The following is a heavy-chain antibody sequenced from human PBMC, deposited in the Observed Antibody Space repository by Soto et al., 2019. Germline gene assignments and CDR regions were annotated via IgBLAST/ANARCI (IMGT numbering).Heavy chain of an antibody. CDR2: IFATGTTI. CDR1: GFSLSSYS. V-gene: IGHV3-48*03. CDR3: ARDKDWAFDY. D-gene: IGHD3-9*01. J-gene: IGHJ4*02. Sequence: GGSLRLSCVASGFSLSSYSMVWVRQAPGQGLEWVSYIFATGTTIYYADSVKGRFTVSRDNAQNSLFLLMNSLRAEDTAVYYCARDKDWAFDYWGQGTRVTVSS.